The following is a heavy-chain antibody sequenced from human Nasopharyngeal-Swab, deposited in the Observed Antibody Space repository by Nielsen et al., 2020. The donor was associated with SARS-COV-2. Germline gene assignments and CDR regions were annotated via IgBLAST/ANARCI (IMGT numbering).Heavy chain of an antibody. Sequence: GGSLRLSCAASGFTFSSYAMSWVRQAPGKGLEWVSAISGSGGSTYYADSVKGRLTISRDNSKNTLYLQMNSLRAEDTAVYYCAKDEPYYDSSGYNYYYYYYMDVWGKGTTVTVSS. V-gene: IGHV3-23*01. CDR3: AKDEPYYDSSGYNYYYYYYMDV. CDR2: ISGSGGST. D-gene: IGHD3-22*01. CDR1: GFTFSSYA. J-gene: IGHJ6*03.